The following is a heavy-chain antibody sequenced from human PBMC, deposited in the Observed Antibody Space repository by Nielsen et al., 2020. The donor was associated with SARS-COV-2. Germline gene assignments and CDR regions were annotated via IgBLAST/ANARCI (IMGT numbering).Heavy chain of an antibody. J-gene: IGHJ4*02. CDR3: ARDYEGATNFDY. CDR2: INAGNGNT. Sequence: WVRQAPGQRLEWMGWINAGNGNTKYSQKLQGRVTMTTDTSTSTAYMELRSLRSDDTAVYYCARDYEGATNFDYWGQGTLVTVSS. D-gene: IGHD1-26*01. V-gene: IGHV1-18*01.